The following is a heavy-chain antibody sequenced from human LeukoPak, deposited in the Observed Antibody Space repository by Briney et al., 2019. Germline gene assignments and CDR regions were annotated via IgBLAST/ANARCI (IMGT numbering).Heavy chain of an antibody. D-gene: IGHD3-10*01. J-gene: IGHJ6*03. V-gene: IGHV4-39*07. CDR1: GGSISSSSYY. Sequence: SETLSLTCTVSGGSISSSSYYWGWIRQPPGKGLEWIGSIYYTGSTYYNPSLKSRVTISVDTSKNQFSLKLSSVTAADTAVYYCARRVGYGSGSYYVYYYYYMDVWGKGTTVTISS. CDR3: ARRVGYGSGSYYVYYYYYMDV. CDR2: IYYTGST.